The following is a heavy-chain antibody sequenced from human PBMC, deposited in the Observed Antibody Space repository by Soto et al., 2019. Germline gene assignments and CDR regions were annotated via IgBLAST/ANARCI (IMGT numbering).Heavy chain of an antibody. Sequence: QVQLVESGGGVVQPGRSLRLSCAASGFTFSSYAMHWVRQAPGKGLEWVAVISYDGSNKYYADSVKGRFTISRDNSKNTLYLQMNSLRAEDTAVYYCAGDSSGYYNNWFDPWGQGTLVTVSS. CDR2: ISYDGSNK. V-gene: IGHV3-30-3*01. J-gene: IGHJ5*02. CDR3: AGDSSGYYNNWFDP. CDR1: GFTFSSYA. D-gene: IGHD3-22*01.